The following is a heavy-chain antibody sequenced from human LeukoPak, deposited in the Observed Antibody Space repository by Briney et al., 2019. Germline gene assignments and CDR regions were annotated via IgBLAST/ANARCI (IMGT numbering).Heavy chain of an antibody. CDR1: GFTFSTHS. CDR2: ISSSGSYI. Sequence: GGSLRLSCAASGFTFSTHSMNWVRQAPGKGLEWVSSISSSGSYIYYADSMKGRFTISRDNAKNSLYLQMNSLRAEDTAVYYCAKVRSGGWELDYWGQGTLVTVSS. D-gene: IGHD1-26*01. CDR3: AKVRSGGWELDY. V-gene: IGHV3-21*04. J-gene: IGHJ4*02.